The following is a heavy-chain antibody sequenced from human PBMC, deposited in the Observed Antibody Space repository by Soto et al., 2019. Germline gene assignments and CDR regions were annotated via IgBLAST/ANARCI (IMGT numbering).Heavy chain of an antibody. Sequence: ASVKVSCKVSGYTLTELSMHWVRQAPGKGLEWMGGFDPEDGETIYAQKFQGRVTMTEDTSTDTAYMELSSLRSEDTAVYYCATDRFVVTATQKIENWFDPWGQGTLVTVS. D-gene: IGHD2-21*02. CDR2: FDPEDGET. J-gene: IGHJ5*02. V-gene: IGHV1-24*01. CDR3: ATDRFVVTATQKIENWFDP. CDR1: GYTLTELS.